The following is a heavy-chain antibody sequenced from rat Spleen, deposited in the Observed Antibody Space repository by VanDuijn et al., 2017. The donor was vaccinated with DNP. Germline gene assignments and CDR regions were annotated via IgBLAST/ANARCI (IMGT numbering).Heavy chain of an antibody. CDR3: VRWYNSGSYFDY. CDR2: INDDGGST. V-gene: IGHV5-58*01. D-gene: IGHD4-3*01. CDR1: GFTFSGYW. J-gene: IGHJ2*01. Sequence: EVQLVETGGGLVQPGRSLKLSCVASGFTFSGYWMYWIRQAPGKGLEWVGCINDDGGSTYYGDSVKGRFTISRDTAKSTLYLQMNSRRSEDMATYYCVRWYNSGSYFDYWGQGVMVTVSS.